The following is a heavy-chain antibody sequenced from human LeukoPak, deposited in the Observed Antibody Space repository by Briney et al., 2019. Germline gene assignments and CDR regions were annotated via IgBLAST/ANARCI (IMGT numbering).Heavy chain of an antibody. CDR3: ARDLRPGHYLGMDV. V-gene: IGHV3-11*04. J-gene: IGHJ6*02. CDR1: GFTFSDYY. Sequence: GGSLRLSCAASGFTFSDYYMSWIRQAPGKGLEWVSYISSSGSTIYYADSVRGRFTISKDNAQNSLFLQMNSLRDEDTAVYYCARDLRPGHYLGMDVWGQGTTVTVSS. CDR2: ISSSGSTI.